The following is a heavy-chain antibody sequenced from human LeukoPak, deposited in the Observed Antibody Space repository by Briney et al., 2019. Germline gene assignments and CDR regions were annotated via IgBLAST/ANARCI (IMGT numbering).Heavy chain of an antibody. CDR1: GYSFTDYT. J-gene: IGHJ4*02. CDR2: LNPNSGDT. D-gene: IGHD2-2*01. Sequence: GASVKVSCKASGYSFTDYTVNWVRQAPGQGLEYMGWLNPNSGDTNYAQKFQGRVTMTRDTSMSTAYMELSGLRFDDTAVYYCARDGEVRQGHCSSTSCPVDYWGQGTLITVSS. CDR3: ARDGEVRQGHCSSTSCPVDY. V-gene: IGHV1-2*02.